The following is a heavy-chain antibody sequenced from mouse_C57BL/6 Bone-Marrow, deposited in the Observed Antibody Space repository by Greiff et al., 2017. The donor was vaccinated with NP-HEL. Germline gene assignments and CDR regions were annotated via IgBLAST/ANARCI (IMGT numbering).Heavy chain of an antibody. CDR1: GFTFTDYY. Sequence: DVMLVESGGGLVQPGGSLSLSCAASGFTFTDYYMSWVRQPPGKALEWLGFISNNSNGYTKEYSASVKGRCTISRDNSQSILYIQMNALRAEDSATYYCARSIYYDYADDPFYAMDYWGQGTSVTVSS. CDR2: ISNNSNGYTK. CDR3: ARSIYYDYADDPFYAMDY. V-gene: IGHV7-3*01. D-gene: IGHD2-4*01. J-gene: IGHJ4*01.